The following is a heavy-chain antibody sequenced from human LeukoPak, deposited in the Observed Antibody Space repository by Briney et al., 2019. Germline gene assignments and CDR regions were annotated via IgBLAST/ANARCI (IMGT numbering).Heavy chain of an antibody. J-gene: IGHJ6*03. Sequence: SETLSLTCSVSGASITDYYWSWIRQPAGKGLEWIGRIFPPGSANYSPSLKSRVTMSADTSKNQFSLKLSSVTAADTAVYFCARAAGLKGYSYCYYMDAWGKGTTVTVSS. D-gene: IGHD3/OR15-3a*01. CDR2: IFPPGSA. V-gene: IGHV4-4*07. CDR1: GASITDYY. CDR3: ARAAGLKGYSYCYYMDA.